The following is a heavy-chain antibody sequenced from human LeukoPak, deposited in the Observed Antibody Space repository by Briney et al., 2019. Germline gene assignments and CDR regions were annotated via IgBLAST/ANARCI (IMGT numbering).Heavy chain of an antibody. CDR3: ARDITGSASDF. CDR2: INHSGST. V-gene: IGHV4-34*01. Sequence: PSETLSLTCAVYGGSFSGYYWSWIRQPPGKGLEWIGEINHSGSTNYNPSLKSRVTISVDTSKNQFSLKVTSMTAADTAVYYCARDITGSASDFWGQGTLVTVSS. J-gene: IGHJ4*02. CDR1: GGSFSGYY. D-gene: IGHD1-1*01.